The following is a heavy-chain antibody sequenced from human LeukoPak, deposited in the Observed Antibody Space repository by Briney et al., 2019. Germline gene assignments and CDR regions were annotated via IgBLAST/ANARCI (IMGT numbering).Heavy chain of an antibody. V-gene: IGHV3-66*01. CDR1: GFTVSSNY. Sequence: PGGSLRLSCAASGFTVSSNYMSWVRQAPGKGLEWVSVIYSGGSTYYADSVKGRFTISRDNSKNTLYLQMNSLRAEDTAVYYCARDRYYYDSSGGPHYYYYMDVWGKGTTVTISS. J-gene: IGHJ6*03. CDR2: IYSGGST. CDR3: ARDRYYYDSSGGPHYYYYMDV. D-gene: IGHD3-22*01.